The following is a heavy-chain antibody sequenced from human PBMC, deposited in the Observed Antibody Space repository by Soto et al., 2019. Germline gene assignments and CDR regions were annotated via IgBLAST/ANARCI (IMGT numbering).Heavy chain of an antibody. CDR1: GYKFINHY. CDR2: INPSSGGT. V-gene: IGHV1-46*01. CDR3: ARDSTLAY. J-gene: IGHJ4*02. Sequence: GASVKVSWKASGYKFINHYIHWVRQAPGVGLEWMGIINPSSGGTNYAQKFQGRVTMTRDTSTSTIYMELSSLRSEDTAMYYCARDSTLAYWGQGTLVTVSS.